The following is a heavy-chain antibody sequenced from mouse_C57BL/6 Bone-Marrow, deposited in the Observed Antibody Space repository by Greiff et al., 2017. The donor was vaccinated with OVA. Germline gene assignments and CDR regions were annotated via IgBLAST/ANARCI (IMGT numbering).Heavy chain of an antibody. CDR2: IYTGGGYT. Sequence: QVQLQQSGAELVRPGTSVKMSCKASGYTFTNYWIGWAKQRPGHGLEWIGDIYTGGGYTNYNEKFKGKATLTADKSSSTAYMQFSSLTSEDSAIYYCAREGYDYDFDYWGQGTTLTVSS. V-gene: IGHV1-63*01. J-gene: IGHJ2*01. CDR1: GYTFTNYW. D-gene: IGHD2-4*01. CDR3: AREGYDYDFDY.